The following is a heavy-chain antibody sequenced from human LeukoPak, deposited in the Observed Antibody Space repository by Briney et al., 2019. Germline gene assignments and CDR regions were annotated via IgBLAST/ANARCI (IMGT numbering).Heavy chain of an antibody. Sequence: GGSLRLSCAASGFTFSSYNMNWVRQAPGKGLEWVSSISSSSGYIYYADSVMGRFTISRDNAKNSLYLQMNSLRVEDTAVYYCARENDYVWGSYRYSRGFDPWGQGTLVTVSS. CDR3: ARENDYVWGSYRYSRGFDP. J-gene: IGHJ5*02. D-gene: IGHD3-16*02. CDR2: ISSSSGYI. V-gene: IGHV3-21*01. CDR1: GFTFSSYN.